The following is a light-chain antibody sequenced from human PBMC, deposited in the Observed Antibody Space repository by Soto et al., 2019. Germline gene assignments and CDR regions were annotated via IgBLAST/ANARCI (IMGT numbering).Light chain of an antibody. CDR3: QQYGSSLTWT. J-gene: IGKJ1*01. V-gene: IGKV3-20*01. Sequence: EIVLTQSPGTLSLSPGERATLSCRASQSVSSSYLAWYQQKPGQAPRLLIYGASGRATGIPDRFSGSGSGTDFTLTISRLEPEDFAVYYCQQYGSSLTWTFGQGTKVDNK. CDR2: GAS. CDR1: QSVSSSY.